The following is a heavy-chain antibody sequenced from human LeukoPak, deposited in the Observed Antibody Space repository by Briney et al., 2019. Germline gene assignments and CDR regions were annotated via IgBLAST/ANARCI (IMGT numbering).Heavy chain of an antibody. D-gene: IGHD3-10*01. J-gene: IGHJ4*02. Sequence: GGSLRLSCAASGFTFSSHWMHWVRQAPGEGLVWVSHIKTDGSSTNYADSVKGRFTISRDNAKNTVYLQMNSLRAEDTAVYYCTRGSRVGPWGQGTLVTVSS. CDR2: IKTDGSST. CDR1: GFTFSSHW. V-gene: IGHV3-74*01. CDR3: TRGSRVGP.